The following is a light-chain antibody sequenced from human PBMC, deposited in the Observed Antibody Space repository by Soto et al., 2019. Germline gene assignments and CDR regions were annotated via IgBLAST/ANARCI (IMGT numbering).Light chain of an antibody. V-gene: IGLV3-21*02. J-gene: IGLJ1*01. CDR1: NIGSES. CDR2: DDS. CDR3: QLWDSRSARYV. Sequence: SYELTQPPSVSVAPGQTARLTCGGNNIGSESVHWYQQRPGQAPVLVVYDDSDRPSGIPERFSGSSSGNTATLSITRVEAADEADYYCQLWDSRSARYVFGTGTTLTVL.